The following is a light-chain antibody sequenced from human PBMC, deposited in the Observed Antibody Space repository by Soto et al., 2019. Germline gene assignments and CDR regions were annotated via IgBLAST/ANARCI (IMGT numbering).Light chain of an antibody. CDR1: HSLSNY. V-gene: IGKV3-11*01. CDR2: DVS. Sequence: EIVLTQSPANLSLSPGERATLSCRASHSLSNYLVWYQQKPGQAPRLLIHDVSNRATGIPARFSGSGSGTDFTLTISSLEPEDCAVYYCQPRRDWPRTFGQGTKVEIK. J-gene: IGKJ1*01. CDR3: QPRRDWPRT.